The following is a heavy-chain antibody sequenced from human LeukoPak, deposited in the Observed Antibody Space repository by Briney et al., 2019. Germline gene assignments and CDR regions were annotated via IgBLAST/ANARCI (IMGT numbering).Heavy chain of an antibody. Sequence: PSQTLSLTCAVSGGSISSGGYSWSWIRQPPGKGLEWIGYIYHSGSTYYNPSLKSRVTISVDRSKNQFSLKLSSVTAADTAVYYCARFYDSSLFDYWGQGTLVTVSS. CDR3: ARFYDSSLFDY. D-gene: IGHD3-22*01. V-gene: IGHV4-30-2*01. J-gene: IGHJ4*02. CDR2: IYHSGST. CDR1: GGSISSGGYS.